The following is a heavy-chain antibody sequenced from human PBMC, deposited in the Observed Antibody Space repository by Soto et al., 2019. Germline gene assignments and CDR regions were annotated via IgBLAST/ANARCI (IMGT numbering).Heavy chain of an antibody. V-gene: IGHV3-48*02. Sequence: EVQLVESGGGAVQPGGSLRLSCAASGFTFSTFSMNWVRQAPGRGLEWISYISGGGRPISYADSVKGRFTISRDNAKNSLYLKMDSLTDEDTSVYYCARDLGWACDSWGQGTLVTVSS. CDR3: ARDLGWACDS. CDR1: GFTFSTFS. CDR2: ISGGGRPI. J-gene: IGHJ4*02. D-gene: IGHD6-19*01.